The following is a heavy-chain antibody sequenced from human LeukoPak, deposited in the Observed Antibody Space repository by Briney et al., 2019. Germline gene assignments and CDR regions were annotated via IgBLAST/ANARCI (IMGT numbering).Heavy chain of an antibody. D-gene: IGHD2-15*01. J-gene: IGHJ4*02. CDR3: ARATGYCSGGSCYRDPFDY. CDR2: ISSSSSYI. V-gene: IGHV3-21*01. Sequence: GGSLRLSCAASGFTFSSYSMNWVRQAPGKGLEWVSSISSSSSYIYYADSVKGRFTISRDNAKNSLYLQMNSLRAEDTAVYYCARATGYCSGGSCYRDPFDYRGQGTLVTVSS. CDR1: GFTFSSYS.